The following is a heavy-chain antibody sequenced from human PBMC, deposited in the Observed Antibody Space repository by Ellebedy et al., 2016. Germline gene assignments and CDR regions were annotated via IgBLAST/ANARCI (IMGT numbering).Heavy chain of an antibody. V-gene: IGHV4-59*08. Sequence: SETLSLTCTVSGGSISSYYWSWIRQPPGKGLEWIGYIYYSGSTNYNPSLKSRVTISVDTSKNQFSLKLSSVTAADTAVYYCARHRFYYDSSGYYFDPWGQGTLVTVSS. CDR3: ARHRFYYDSSGYYFDP. D-gene: IGHD3-22*01. CDR2: IYYSGST. CDR1: GGSISSYY. J-gene: IGHJ5*02.